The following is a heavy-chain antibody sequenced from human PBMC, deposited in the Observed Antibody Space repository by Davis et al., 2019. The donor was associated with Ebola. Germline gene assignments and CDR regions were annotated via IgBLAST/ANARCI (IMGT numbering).Heavy chain of an antibody. D-gene: IGHD4-11*01. CDR3: ARAIGNYGGWFDP. CDR2: INHSGNT. J-gene: IGHJ5*02. CDR1: GGSFSGYY. Sequence: GSLRLSCAVYGGSFSGYYWSWIRQPPGKGLEWIGEINHSGNTNYNPSLKSRVTISVDTSKNQFSLKLSSVTAADTAVYYCARAIGNYGGWFDPWGQGTLVTVSS. V-gene: IGHV4-34*01.